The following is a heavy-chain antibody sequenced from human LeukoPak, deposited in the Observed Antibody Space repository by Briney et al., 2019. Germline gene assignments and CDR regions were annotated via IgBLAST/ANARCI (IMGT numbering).Heavy chain of an antibody. CDR1: GGSISSSSYY. CDR2: IYYSGST. Sequence: SETLSLTCTVSGGSISSSSYYWGWIRQPPGKGLEWIGSIYYSGSTYYNPSLKSRVTISVDTSKNQFSLKLSSVTAADTAVYYCARDFYDSTGCDIWGQGTMVTVSS. D-gene: IGHD3-22*01. V-gene: IGHV4-39*07. CDR3: ARDFYDSTGCDI. J-gene: IGHJ3*02.